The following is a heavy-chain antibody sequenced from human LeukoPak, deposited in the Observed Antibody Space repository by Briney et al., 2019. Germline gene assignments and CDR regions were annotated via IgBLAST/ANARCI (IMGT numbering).Heavy chain of an antibody. J-gene: IGHJ6*02. CDR1: GYTFTSCG. CDR3: ARGGSGWYHYYYYGMDV. Sequence: ASVKVSCKASGYTFTSCGISWVRQAPGQGLEWMGWISAYNGNTNYAQKLQGRVTMTTDTSTSTAYMELRSLRSDDTAVYYCARGGSGWYHYYYYGMDVWGQGTTVTVSS. V-gene: IGHV1-18*01. D-gene: IGHD6-19*01. CDR2: ISAYNGNT.